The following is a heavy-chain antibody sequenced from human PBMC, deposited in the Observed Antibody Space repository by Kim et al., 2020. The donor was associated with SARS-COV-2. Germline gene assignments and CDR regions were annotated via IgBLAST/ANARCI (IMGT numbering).Heavy chain of an antibody. Sequence: RYSPSFQGQVTISADKSISTAYLQWSSLKASGTAMYYCARPVGGYVEFDYWGQGTLVTVSS. V-gene: IGHV5-51*01. J-gene: IGHJ4*02. D-gene: IGHD5-12*01. CDR3: ARPVGGYVEFDY.